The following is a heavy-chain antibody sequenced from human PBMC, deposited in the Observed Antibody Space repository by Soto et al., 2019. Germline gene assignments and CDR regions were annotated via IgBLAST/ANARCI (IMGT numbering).Heavy chain of an antibody. Sequence: QLLESGPGLVKPSETLSLTCAVSGGSISCYYWTWIRQPPGKGLEWVGSISYSGSTYYNPSLKSRVTVSVDTSKNQFSLKLRSVTAADTAVYYCARHGGATPVYWGQGTLVTASS. V-gene: IGHV4-39*01. CDR1: GGSISCYY. CDR2: ISYSGST. J-gene: IGHJ4*02. CDR3: ARHGGATPVY. D-gene: IGHD1-26*01.